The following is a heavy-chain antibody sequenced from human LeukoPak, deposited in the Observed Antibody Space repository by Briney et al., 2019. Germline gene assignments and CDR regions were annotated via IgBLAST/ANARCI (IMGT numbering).Heavy chain of an antibody. Sequence: ASVKVCCKASGYTFTSYGISWVRQAPGQGLEWMGWISAYNGNTNYAQKLQGRVTMTTDTSTSTAYTELRSLRSDDTAVYYCARSKVVTAIGSCFDYWGQGTLVTVSS. V-gene: IGHV1-18*01. J-gene: IGHJ4*02. CDR2: ISAYNGNT. D-gene: IGHD2-21*02. CDR3: ARSKVVTAIGSCFDY. CDR1: GYTFTSYG.